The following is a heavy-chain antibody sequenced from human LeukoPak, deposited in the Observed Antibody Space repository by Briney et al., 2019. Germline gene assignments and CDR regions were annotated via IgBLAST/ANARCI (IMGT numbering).Heavy chain of an antibody. CDR3: ARAHLSSASTDYMTV. Sequence: GGSLRLSCAVSGFTFDDYAMHWVRQVPGKGLEWVAIISYDGTNKYYADSVKGRFTISRDSSKNTLYLQMNSLRPEDTAVYYCARAHLSSASTDYMTVWGKGTTVTVSS. V-gene: IGHV3-30*03. CDR2: ISYDGTNK. D-gene: IGHD6-6*01. CDR1: GFTFDDYA. J-gene: IGHJ6*03.